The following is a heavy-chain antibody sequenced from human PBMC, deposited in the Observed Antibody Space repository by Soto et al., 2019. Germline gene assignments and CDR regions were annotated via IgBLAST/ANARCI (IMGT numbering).Heavy chain of an antibody. J-gene: IGHJ5*02. Sequence: EVQLVESGGGLVKPGGSLRLSCAASGFTFSNYNMNWVRQAPGKGLALVSSISSSSSYIYYADSVKGRFTISRDNAKNSLYLQMNSLRAEDTAIYFCASQSACLTGFQFDPRGQGPLVTGSS. V-gene: IGHV3-21*01. D-gene: IGHD3-9*01. CDR1: GFTFSNYN. CDR2: ISSSSSYI. CDR3: ASQSACLTGFQFDP.